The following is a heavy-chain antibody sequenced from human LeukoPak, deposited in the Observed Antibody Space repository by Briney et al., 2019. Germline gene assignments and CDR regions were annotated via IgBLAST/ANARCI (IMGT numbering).Heavy chain of an antibody. V-gene: IGHV4-39*01. D-gene: IGHD3-10*01. J-gene: IGHJ4*02. CDR1: GGSISRSSNF. Sequence: PSETLSLTCTVSGGSISRSSNFWGWIRQPPGKGLEWIGSIHYSGTTNYTPSLKSRVTISVDTSKNPFSLKLSSVTAADTAVYYCARHIGAAMPYNWGQGTLVTVSS. CDR2: IHYSGTT. CDR3: ARHIGAAMPYN.